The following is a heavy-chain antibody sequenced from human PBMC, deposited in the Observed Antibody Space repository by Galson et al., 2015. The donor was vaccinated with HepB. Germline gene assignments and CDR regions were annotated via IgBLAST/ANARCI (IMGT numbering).Heavy chain of an antibody. CDR2: TIPIFGTA. V-gene: IGHV1-69*13. D-gene: IGHD3-9*01. J-gene: IGHJ5*02. CDR3: ARGPDYDILTGS. Sequence: SVKVSCKASGGTFSSYAISWVRQAPGQGLEWMGGTIPIFGTANYAQKFQGRVTITADESTSTAYMELSSLRSEDTAVYYCARGPDYDILTGSWGQGTLVTVSS. CDR1: GGTFSSYA.